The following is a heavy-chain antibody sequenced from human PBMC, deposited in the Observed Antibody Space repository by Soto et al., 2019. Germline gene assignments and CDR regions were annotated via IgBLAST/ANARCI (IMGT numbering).Heavy chain of an antibody. CDR2: INPSGGST. Sequence: QVQLVQSGAEVKKPGASVKVSCKASGYTFTSYYMHWVRQAPGQGLEWMGIINPSGGSTSYAQKCQGRVTMTRDTATSTVYMELGRLRSEDTAVYYCAREKVRGYFDYWGQGTLVTVSS. CDR1: GYTFTSYY. CDR3: AREKVRGYFDY. J-gene: IGHJ4*02. V-gene: IGHV1-46*01. D-gene: IGHD5-12*01.